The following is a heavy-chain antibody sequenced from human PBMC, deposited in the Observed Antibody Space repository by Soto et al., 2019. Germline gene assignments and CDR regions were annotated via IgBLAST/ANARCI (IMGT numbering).Heavy chain of an antibody. J-gene: IGHJ4*02. V-gene: IGHV4-39*01. Sequence: PSETLSLTCTVSGGSISSGSYYWGWIRQPPGKGLEWIGSIYHSGSTYYNPSLKSRVTISVDTSKNQFSLKLSSVTAADTAVYFCARQEDYSGSYQRTSGTCSYFDCWGQGTLVTVSS. CDR2: IYHSGST. CDR3: ARQEDYSGSYQRTSGTCSYFDC. D-gene: IGHD1-26*01. CDR1: GGSISSGSYY.